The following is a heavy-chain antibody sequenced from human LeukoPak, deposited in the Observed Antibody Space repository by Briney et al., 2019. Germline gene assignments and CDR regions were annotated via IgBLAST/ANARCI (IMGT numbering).Heavy chain of an antibody. CDR2: ISYSGHT. Sequence: SKTLSLTCTVSGGSISSSSYFWGWIRQPPGKGLEWIGSISYSGHTYYNPSLKSRVTISLDTSKNQFSLNLSSVTAADTAVFYCARVQWLVKRVQFDCWGQGTLVTVSS. V-gene: IGHV4-39*01. J-gene: IGHJ4*02. D-gene: IGHD6-19*01. CDR1: GGSISSSSYF. CDR3: ARVQWLVKRVQFDC.